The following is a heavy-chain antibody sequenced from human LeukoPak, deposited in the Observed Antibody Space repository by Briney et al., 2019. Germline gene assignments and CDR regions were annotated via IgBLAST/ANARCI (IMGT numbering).Heavy chain of an antibody. CDR3: ARGRYSSSYYDY. V-gene: IGHV4-34*01. Sequence: SETLSLTCAVYGGSFSGFYWSWIRQPPGKGLEWIGEINHSGSTNYNPSLKSRVTISVDTSKNQFSLKLSSVTAADTAVYYCARGRYSSSYYDYWGQGTLVTVSS. J-gene: IGHJ4*02. CDR2: INHSGST. D-gene: IGHD6-6*01. CDR1: GGSFSGFY.